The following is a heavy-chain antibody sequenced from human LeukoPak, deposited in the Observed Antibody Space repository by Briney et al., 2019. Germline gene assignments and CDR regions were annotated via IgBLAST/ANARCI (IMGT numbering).Heavy chain of an antibody. V-gene: IGHV4-4*07. CDR2: IYTSGST. Sequence: PSETLSLTCSVSGGSISSYYWSWMRQPAGKGLRWIGRIYTSGSTNYNPSLKSRVTMSVETSKNQISLKLRSVTAADTAVYYCVKDGHGMDVWGQGTTVTVSS. J-gene: IGHJ6*02. CDR3: VKDGHGMDV. CDR1: GGSISSYY.